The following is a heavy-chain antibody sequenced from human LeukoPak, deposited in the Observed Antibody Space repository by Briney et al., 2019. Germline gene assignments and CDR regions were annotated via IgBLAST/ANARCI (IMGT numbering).Heavy chain of an antibody. Sequence: GGSLRLSCAASGFTFKTAWMSWVRQAPGKGLEWVALIKSKNDGETTPYVAPVKGRFTISRDDSTNTLYLQINDLKSEDTAVYYCITDVPDSSAYPFDYWGQGTLVTVSS. D-gene: IGHD3-22*01. CDR1: GFTFKTAW. CDR2: IKSKNDGETT. J-gene: IGHJ4*02. CDR3: ITDVPDSSAYPFDY. V-gene: IGHV3-15*01.